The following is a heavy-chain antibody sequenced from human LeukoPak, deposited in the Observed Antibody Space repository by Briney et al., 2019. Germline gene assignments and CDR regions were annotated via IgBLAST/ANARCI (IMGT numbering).Heavy chain of an antibody. Sequence: ASVKVSCKASGYTFTSYGISWVRQAPGQGLEWMGWISAYDGNSNYAQKFQGRVTMTTDTSTSTGYMELRSLRSDDTAVYYCARVHSYCSSTSCLDYWGQGTLVTVSS. V-gene: IGHV1-18*01. CDR1: GYTFTSYG. D-gene: IGHD2-2*01. CDR2: ISAYDGNS. CDR3: ARVHSYCSSTSCLDY. J-gene: IGHJ4*02.